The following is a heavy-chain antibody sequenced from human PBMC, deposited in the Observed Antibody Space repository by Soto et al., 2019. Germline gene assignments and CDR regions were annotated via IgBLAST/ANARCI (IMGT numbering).Heavy chain of an antibody. V-gene: IGHV6-1*01. CDR2: TYYRSKWYK. Sequence: SQTLSLTCAISGDSVSSNSAAWNWIRQSPSRGLEWLGRTYYRSKWYKEYAASVKSRITINPNTSKNQFSLQLNSVSPEDTAVYYCVRTVGWLDPWGQGTLVTVSS. CDR1: GDSVSSNSAA. J-gene: IGHJ5*02. D-gene: IGHD2-15*01. CDR3: VRTVGWLDP.